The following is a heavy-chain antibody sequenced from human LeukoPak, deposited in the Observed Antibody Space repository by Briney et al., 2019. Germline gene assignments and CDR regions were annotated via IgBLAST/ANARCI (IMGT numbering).Heavy chain of an antibody. V-gene: IGHV3-30*01. CDR1: GFTFSSYA. CDR2: ISYDGINR. CDR3: ARDPTDIAVVPAAIDTLVPYYYYYMDV. D-gene: IGHD2-2*02. J-gene: IGHJ6*03. Sequence: GRSLRLSCAASGFTFSSYAMHWVRQAPGKGLEWVAVISYDGINRYYADSVKGRFTISRDNSKNTLYVQMNSLRAEDTAVYYCARDPTDIAVVPAAIDTLVPYYYYYMDVWGKGTTVTVSS.